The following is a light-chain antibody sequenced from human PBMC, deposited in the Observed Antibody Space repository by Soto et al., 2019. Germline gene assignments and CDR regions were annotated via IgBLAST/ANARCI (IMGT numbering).Light chain of an antibody. Sequence: EIVLTQSPGTLSLSPGEKATLSCRASQSVSSNYLAWYQQKPGQAPRPLIYGASSRAIGIPDRFSGSGSGTDFPLTISRLEPEDFAVYYCQQYGSLPWTFGQGTKV. CDR2: GAS. CDR1: QSVSSNY. J-gene: IGKJ1*01. V-gene: IGKV3-20*01. CDR3: QQYGSLPWT.